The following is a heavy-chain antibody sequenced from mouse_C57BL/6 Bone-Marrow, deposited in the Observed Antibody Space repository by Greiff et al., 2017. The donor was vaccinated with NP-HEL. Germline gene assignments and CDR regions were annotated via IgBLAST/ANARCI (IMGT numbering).Heavy chain of an antibody. Sequence: VQLKESGPELVKPGASVKISCKASGYSFTDYNMNWVKQSNGTSLEWIGVINPNYGTTSYTQPFKGKATFTVDQSSSTAYMQLSSVTAEDSAVYDCARATGVDRGYFEDWGTGTTVTVSA. CDR1: GYSFTDYN. CDR3: ARATGVDRGYFED. V-gene: IGHV1-39*01. D-gene: IGHD1-1*01. J-gene: IGHJ1*03. CDR2: INPNYGTT.